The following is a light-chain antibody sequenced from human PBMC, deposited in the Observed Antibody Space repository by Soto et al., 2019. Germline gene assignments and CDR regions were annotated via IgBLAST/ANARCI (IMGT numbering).Light chain of an antibody. V-gene: IGLV1-40*01. J-gene: IGLJ2*01. CDR2: XNS. CDR1: SSNIGAGYD. CDR3: QSYDSSLSGVV. Sequence: QSVLXQPPSXSGAPGQRVTISXTGSSSNIGAGYDVHWYQQLPGTAPKLLXXXNSNRPSGVPDRFSGSKSGPSASLAITGLQAEDEADYYCQSYDSSLSGVVFGGGTKLTVL.